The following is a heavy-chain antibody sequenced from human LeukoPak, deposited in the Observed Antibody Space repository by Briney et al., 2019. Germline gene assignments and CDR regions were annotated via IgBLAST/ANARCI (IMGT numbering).Heavy chain of an antibody. CDR1: GFTFSTYS. V-gene: IGHV3-48*02. Sequence: GGSLRLSCAASGFTFSTYSMNWVRQAPGEGLEWLPYISGSSNTIYYADSVKGRFTISRDNAKNSLYLQMNTLRDEDTAVYYCARDRAAPTWFFDLWGRGTLVSVSS. D-gene: IGHD2-15*01. CDR3: ARDRAAPTWFFDL. J-gene: IGHJ2*01. CDR2: ISGSSNTI.